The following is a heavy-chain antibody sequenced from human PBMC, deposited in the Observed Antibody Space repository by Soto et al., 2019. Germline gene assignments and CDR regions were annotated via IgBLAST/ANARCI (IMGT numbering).Heavy chain of an antibody. CDR1: GYTFTSYY. CDR3: ARVMAPYDILTGSIGWWFDP. Sequence: VKVSCKASGYTFTSYYMHWVRQAPGQGLEWMGIINPSGGSTSYAQKFQGRVTMTRDTSTSTVYMELSSLRSEDTAVYYCARVMAPYDILTGSIGWWFDPWGQGTLVTVSS. D-gene: IGHD3-9*01. J-gene: IGHJ5*02. V-gene: IGHV1-46*03. CDR2: INPSGGST.